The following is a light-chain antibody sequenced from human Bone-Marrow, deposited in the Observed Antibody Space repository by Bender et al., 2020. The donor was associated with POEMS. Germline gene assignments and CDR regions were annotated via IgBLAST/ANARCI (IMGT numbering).Light chain of an antibody. V-gene: IGLV2-8*01. J-gene: IGLJ3*02. CDR2: EVI. Sequence: QSALTQPPSASGSPGQSVTISCTGTSGDVGGSKYVSWYQQHPGKAPKLIIYEVIKRPSGVPDRFSGSKSGNTASLTVSGLQAEDEGDYYCSSYGSNNNLVFGGGTRLTVV. CDR3: SSYGSNNNLV. CDR1: SGDVGGSKY.